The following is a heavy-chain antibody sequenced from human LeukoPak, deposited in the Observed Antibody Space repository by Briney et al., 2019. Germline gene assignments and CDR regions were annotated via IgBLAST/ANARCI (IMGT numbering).Heavy chain of an antibody. V-gene: IGHV3-23*01. Sequence: GGSLRLSCAASRFTVSSNYMSWVRQAPGKGLEWVSAISGSGGSTYYADSVKGRFTISRDNSKNTLYLQMNSLRAEDTAVYYCARAEGDSSGWYLSGHYFDYWGQGTLVTVSS. CDR3: ARAEGDSSGWYLSGHYFDY. CDR1: RFTVSSNY. J-gene: IGHJ4*02. CDR2: ISGSGGST. D-gene: IGHD6-19*01.